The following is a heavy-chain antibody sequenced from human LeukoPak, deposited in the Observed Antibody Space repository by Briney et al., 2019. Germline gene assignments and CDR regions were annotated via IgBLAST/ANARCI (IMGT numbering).Heavy chain of an antibody. CDR3: AKDPYCGGDCYFDL. D-gene: IGHD2-21*01. J-gene: IGHJ2*01. Sequence: GGSLRLSCAASGFTFSSYGMHWVRQAPGKGLEWVAVIWYDGSNKYYADSVRGRFTISRDNSKNTLYLQMNSLRAEDTAVYYCAKDPYCGGDCYFDLWGRGTLVTVSS. CDR1: GFTFSSYG. V-gene: IGHV3-33*06. CDR2: IWYDGSNK.